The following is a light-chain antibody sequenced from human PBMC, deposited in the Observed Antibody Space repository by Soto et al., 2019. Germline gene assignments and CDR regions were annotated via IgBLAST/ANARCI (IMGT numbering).Light chain of an antibody. CDR2: GAS. J-gene: IGKJ1*01. Sequence: EIVMTQSPATLSVSPGERATLSCRASQSVSSNLAWYQQKPGQAPRRLIYGASTRATGIPARFSGSGSGTEFTLTISSLQSEDFAVYYCQQYNNWPPWTFAQGTKVEI. CDR1: QSVSSN. V-gene: IGKV3-15*01. CDR3: QQYNNWPPWT.